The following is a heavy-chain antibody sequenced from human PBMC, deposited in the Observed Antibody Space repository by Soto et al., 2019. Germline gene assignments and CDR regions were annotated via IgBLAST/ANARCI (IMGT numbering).Heavy chain of an antibody. CDR2: ISGSGDNT. J-gene: IGHJ4*02. Sequence: EVQLLESGGGLVQPGGSLRLSCAASGFTFSSYAMNWVRQAPGKGLEWVSTISGSGDNTYYADSVKGRFTISRDNSKHTLFLQMHSLRAEDTALYYCTKVGGTSLPPIPVDYWGQGTQVTVSS. V-gene: IGHV3-23*01. CDR3: TKVGGTSLPPIPVDY. D-gene: IGHD2-2*02. CDR1: GFTFSSYA.